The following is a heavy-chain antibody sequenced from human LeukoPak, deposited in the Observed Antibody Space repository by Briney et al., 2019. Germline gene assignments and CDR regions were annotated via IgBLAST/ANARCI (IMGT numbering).Heavy chain of an antibody. CDR1: GFTFSSYA. CDR3: AKAGWYSAKTYATYDDAYDI. CDR2: ISAGGGVT. Sequence: GGSLRLSCAASGFTFSSYAMSWVRQAPGKGLEWVSAISAGGGVTYYADSAKGRFTISRDNSNKKVFLQMNSLRADDTAVYHCAKAGWYSAKTYATYDDAYDIWGRGTMVTVSS. J-gene: IGHJ3*02. D-gene: IGHD1-26*01. V-gene: IGHV3-23*01.